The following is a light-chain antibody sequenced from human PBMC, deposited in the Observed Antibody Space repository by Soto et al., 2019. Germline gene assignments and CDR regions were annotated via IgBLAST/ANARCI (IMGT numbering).Light chain of an antibody. Sequence: DIQLTQSPSFLSASVGDTVTLTCRASQGISSYLAWYQQKPGKAPKLLIYPASTLQSGVPSRIRGSGSGTEFTLTLSSLQPEDFATYYCQELNSYARTFGGGTKVEIK. V-gene: IGKV1-9*01. J-gene: IGKJ4*02. CDR3: QELNSYART. CDR2: PAS. CDR1: QGISSY.